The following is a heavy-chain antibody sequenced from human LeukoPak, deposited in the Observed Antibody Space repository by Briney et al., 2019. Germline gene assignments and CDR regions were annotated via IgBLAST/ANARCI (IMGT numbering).Heavy chain of an antibody. V-gene: IGHV4-34*01. J-gene: IGHJ4*02. Sequence: PSETLSLTCAVYGGSFSGYYWSWIRQPPGKGLEWIGEINHSGSTNYNPSLKSRGTISVDTNKTQFSLKLSSVTDADTAVYYWAGDIGDYHVPLYYIDDWGQMILVTVSS. CDR1: GGSFSGYY. D-gene: IGHD4-17*01. CDR3: AGDIGDYHVPLYYIDD. CDR2: INHSGST.